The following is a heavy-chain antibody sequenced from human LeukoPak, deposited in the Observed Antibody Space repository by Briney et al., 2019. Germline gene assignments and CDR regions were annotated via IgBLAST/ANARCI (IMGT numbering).Heavy chain of an antibody. V-gene: IGHV4-59*01. CDR1: GGSISTYY. CDR3: ARGGGYASPIGY. D-gene: IGHD5-12*01. Sequence: SETLSLTCTLSGGSISTYYWSWIRQPPGKGLEWIGYIYHSASTNYNPSLKSRVTISVDTSKNQFSLKLSSVTAADTAVYYCARGGGYASPIGYWGQGALVTVSS. CDR2: IYHSAST. J-gene: IGHJ4*02.